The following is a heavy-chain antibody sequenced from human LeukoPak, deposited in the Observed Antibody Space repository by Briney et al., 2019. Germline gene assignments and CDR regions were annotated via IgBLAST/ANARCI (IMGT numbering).Heavy chain of an antibody. D-gene: IGHD3-22*01. CDR1: GGSISSGGYY. J-gene: IGHJ4*02. Sequence: PSETLSLTCTVSGGSISSGGYYWSWIRQPPGKGLEWIGYIYHSRSTYYNPSLKSRVTISVDRSKNQFSLKLSSVTAADTAVYYCAREVRNYYDSSGYYYSFDYWGQGTLVTVSS. CDR3: AREVRNYYDSSGYYYSFDY. V-gene: IGHV4-30-2*01. CDR2: IYHSRST.